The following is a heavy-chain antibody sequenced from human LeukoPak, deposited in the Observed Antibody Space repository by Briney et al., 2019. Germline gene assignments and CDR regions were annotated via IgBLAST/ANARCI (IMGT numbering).Heavy chain of an antibody. CDR3: ARSIDY. CDR1: GFTFSSYA. Sequence: GGSLRLSCAASGFTFSSYAMHWVRQAPGKGLEWVAVISYDGSNKYYADSVKGRFTISRDNSKNTLYLQMNSLRAEDTAVYYCARSIDYWGQGTLVTVSS. V-gene: IGHV3-30-3*01. J-gene: IGHJ4*02. CDR2: ISYDGSNK. D-gene: IGHD3-9*01.